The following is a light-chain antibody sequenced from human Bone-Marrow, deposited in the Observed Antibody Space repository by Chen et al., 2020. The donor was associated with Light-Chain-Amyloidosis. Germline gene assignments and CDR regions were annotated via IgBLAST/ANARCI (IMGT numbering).Light chain of an antibody. V-gene: IGLV3-25*03. J-gene: IGLJ2*01. CDR3: QSADSSGTYEVI. CDR2: RDT. CDR1: DLPTKY. Sequence: SYELPHPPSVSVSPGQTPRVTCSGDDLPTKYAYWYQQKPGQAPVLVIHRDTERPSGISERFSGSSSGTTATLTISGVQAEDEADYHCQSADSSGTYEVIFGGGTKLTVL.